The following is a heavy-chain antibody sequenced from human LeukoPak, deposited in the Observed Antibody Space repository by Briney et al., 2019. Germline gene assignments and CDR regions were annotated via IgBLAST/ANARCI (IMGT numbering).Heavy chain of an antibody. J-gene: IGHJ6*02. CDR3: ARAPIQLWIHNAMDV. D-gene: IGHD5-18*01. CDR1: GFTFGDHA. V-gene: IGHV3-49*04. Sequence: GGSLRLSCTGSGFTFGDHAMSWVRQAPGKGLEWVGFIRSKAYRGTTEYAASVKGRFTISRDDSASIAYLQMNSLRIEDTAAYYCARAPIQLWIHNAMDVWGQGTTVTVSS. CDR2: IRSKAYRGTT.